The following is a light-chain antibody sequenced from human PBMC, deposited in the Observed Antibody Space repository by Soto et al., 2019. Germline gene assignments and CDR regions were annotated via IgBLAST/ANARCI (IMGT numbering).Light chain of an antibody. Sequence: DIQMTQSPASLSASVGDRVTITFRASQSISSYLNWYQQKPGKAPKLLIYAASSLQSGVPSRFSCSGSVKYFALTISSLQPEDFPTYYCQQSYSTQLTVVGGTKVHIK. CDR2: AAS. CDR1: QSISSY. J-gene: IGKJ4*01. V-gene: IGKV1-39*01. CDR3: QQSYSTQLT.